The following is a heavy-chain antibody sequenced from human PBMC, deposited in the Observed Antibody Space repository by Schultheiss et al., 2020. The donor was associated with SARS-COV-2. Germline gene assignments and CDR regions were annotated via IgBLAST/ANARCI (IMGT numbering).Heavy chain of an antibody. V-gene: IGHV3-13*01. CDR3: ARDSPVATGTTPYYYYYYYMDV. Sequence: GGSLRLSCAASGFTFSSYDMHWVRQATGKGLEWVSAIGTAGDTYYPGSVKGRFTISRDNSKNTLYLQMNSLRAEDTAVYYCARDSPVATGTTPYYYYYYYMDVWGKGTTVTVSS. J-gene: IGHJ6*03. CDR1: GFTFSSYD. CDR2: IGTAGDT. D-gene: IGHD1-1*01.